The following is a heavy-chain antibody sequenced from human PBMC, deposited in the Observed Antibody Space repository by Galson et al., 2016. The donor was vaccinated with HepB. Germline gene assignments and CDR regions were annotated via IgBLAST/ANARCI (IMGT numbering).Heavy chain of an antibody. CDR2: IFSTGNT. D-gene: IGHD2-2*02. J-gene: IGHJ4*02. CDR3: ARSKYPKSLNFDS. V-gene: IGHV4-61*03. Sequence: IRQPPGKGLEWVGYIFSTGNTQYNSSLKSRVTISLDASKSHFSLILNSVTAADSAVYYCARSKYPKSLNFDSWGQGTLVTVSS.